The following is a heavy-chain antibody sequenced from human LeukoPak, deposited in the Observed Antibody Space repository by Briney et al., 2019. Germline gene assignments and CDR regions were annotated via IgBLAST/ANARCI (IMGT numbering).Heavy chain of an antibody. V-gene: IGHV4-39*01. Sequence: KPSETLSLTCTVSGGSISSSSYYWGWIRQPPGKGLEWIGSIYYSGSTYYNPSLKSRVTISVDTSKNQFSLQLSSVPAADTAVYYCARQLEYYYYMDVWGKGTTVTVSS. J-gene: IGHJ6*03. CDR3: ARQLEYYYYMDV. CDR2: IYYSGST. D-gene: IGHD1-1*01. CDR1: GGSISSSSYY.